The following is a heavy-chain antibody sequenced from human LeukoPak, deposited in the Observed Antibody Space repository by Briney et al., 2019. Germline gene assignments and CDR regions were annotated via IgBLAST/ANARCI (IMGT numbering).Heavy chain of an antibody. CDR1: GFTFSGSA. Sequence: GGSLRLSCEASGFTFSGSAMHWVRQASGKGLEWVGRIRSKANSYATAYAASVKGRFTISRDDSKSTAYLQMNSLNTEDTAVYYCTSGVPRPFYYYYYMDVWGKGTTVTVSS. CDR3: TSGVPRPFYYYYYMDV. D-gene: IGHD3-3*01. CDR2: IRSKANSYAT. V-gene: IGHV3-73*01. J-gene: IGHJ6*03.